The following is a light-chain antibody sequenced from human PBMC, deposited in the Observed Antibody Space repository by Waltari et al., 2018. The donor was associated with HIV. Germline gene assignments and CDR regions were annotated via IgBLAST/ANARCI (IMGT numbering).Light chain of an antibody. J-gene: IGLJ1*01. CDR2: STN. CDR1: SPNIGSNT. V-gene: IGLV1-44*01. Sequence: QSVLTQPPSASGAPGQWVTISCSGSSPNIGSNTVNWYQHLPGTAPKLLIYSTNQRPSGVPDRFSGSKSGTSASLSITGLQSEVEADYYCAAWNDSLSGYVFGTGTKVTV. CDR3: AAWNDSLSGYV.